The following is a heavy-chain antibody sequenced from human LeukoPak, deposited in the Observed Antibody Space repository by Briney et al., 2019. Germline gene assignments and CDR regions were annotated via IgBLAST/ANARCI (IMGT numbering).Heavy chain of an antibody. V-gene: IGHV3-7*03. CDR1: GFTFRIYW. CDR2: IKQDGSEK. D-gene: IGHD6-13*01. CDR3: ARESGYNSHSSSWYDDY. J-gene: IGHJ4*02. Sequence: PGGSLRLSCAASGFTFRIYWMTWVRQAPGKGLEWVGNIKQDGSEKYYVDSVKGRFTISRDNAKNSLYLQMNSLRAEDTAVYYCARESGYNSHSSSWYDDYWGRGTLVTVSS.